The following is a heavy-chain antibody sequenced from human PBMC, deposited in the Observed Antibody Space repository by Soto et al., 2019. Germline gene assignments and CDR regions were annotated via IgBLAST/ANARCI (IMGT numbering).Heavy chain of an antibody. V-gene: IGHV3-73*01. Sequence: GGSLRLSCVSSGFTFSGSAMHWVRQASGKGLEWVGRIRSKANSDATAYGASVKGRFTISRDDSKNTAYLQMNSLKTEDTAVYYCVRYCSGGSCPDAFDIWGQGTMVTVSS. D-gene: IGHD2-15*01. J-gene: IGHJ3*02. CDR1: GFTFSGSA. CDR3: VRYCSGGSCPDAFDI. CDR2: IRSKANSDAT.